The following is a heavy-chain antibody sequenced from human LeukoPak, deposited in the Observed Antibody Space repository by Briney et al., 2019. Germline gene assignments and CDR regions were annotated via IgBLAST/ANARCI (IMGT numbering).Heavy chain of an antibody. D-gene: IGHD4-17*01. CDR2: IGGSNGIT. CDR1: RFTFNSYA. Sequence: GGSLRLSCAASRFTFNSYAMSWVRQAPGKGLEWVSVIGGSNGITFYVGSVKGRFTISRDNSKDTLYLHMSSLRAEDTAVYYCAKTRTVTTYSFDYWGQGTLVTVSS. V-gene: IGHV3-23*01. CDR3: AKTRTVTTYSFDY. J-gene: IGHJ4*02.